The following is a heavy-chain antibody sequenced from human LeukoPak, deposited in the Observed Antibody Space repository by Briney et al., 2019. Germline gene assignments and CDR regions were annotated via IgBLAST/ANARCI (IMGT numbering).Heavy chain of an antibody. CDR3: AKDVYYYDSSGYYYGRLYYYYMDV. J-gene: IGHJ6*03. Sequence: GRSLRLSCAASGFTFSSYGMHWVRQAPGKGLEWVAVISYDGSNKYYADSVKGRFTISRDNSKNTLYLQMNSLRAEDTAVYYCAKDVYYYDSSGYYYGRLYYYYMDVWGKGTTVTVSS. V-gene: IGHV3-30*18. CDR1: GFTFSSYG. D-gene: IGHD3-22*01. CDR2: ISYDGSNK.